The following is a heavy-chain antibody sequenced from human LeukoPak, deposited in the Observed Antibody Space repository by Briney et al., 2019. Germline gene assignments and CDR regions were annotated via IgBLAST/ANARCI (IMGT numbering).Heavy chain of an antibody. CDR3: ASGEWPQDY. CDR2: IYSGGST. J-gene: IGHJ4*02. D-gene: IGHD3-10*01. Sequence: GSLRLSCAASGFIVSNNYMTWVRQAPGKRLEWVSLIYSGGSTYYADSVKGRFTISRDNSKNTLYLQMNSLRAEDTAVYYCASGEWPQDYWGQGTLVTVSS. V-gene: IGHV3-53*01. CDR1: GFIVSNNY.